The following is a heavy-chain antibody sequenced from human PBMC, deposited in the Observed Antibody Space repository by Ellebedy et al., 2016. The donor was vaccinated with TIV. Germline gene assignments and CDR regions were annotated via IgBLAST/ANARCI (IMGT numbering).Heavy chain of an antibody. CDR2: ITGSANFT. D-gene: IGHD3-10*01. J-gene: IGHJ4*02. Sequence: GGSLRLXXAASGFTFNNFAMSWVRQIPGKGLEWVSTITGSANFTYYADSVKGRFTISRDNSKGTVHLQMNILRPEDTATYFCAKGSPRAVLFDHWGQGALVTVSS. CDR3: AKGSPRAVLFDH. CDR1: GFTFNNFA. V-gene: IGHV3-23*01.